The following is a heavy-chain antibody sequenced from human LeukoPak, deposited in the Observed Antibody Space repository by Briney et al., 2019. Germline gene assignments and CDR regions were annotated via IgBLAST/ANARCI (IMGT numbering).Heavy chain of an antibody. CDR3: ASTYYDILTGHSTGAFDI. CDR2: ISWNSGSI. V-gene: IGHV3-9*01. D-gene: IGHD3-9*01. Sequence: GRSLRLSCAASGFTFDDYAMHWVRQAPGKGLEWVSGISWNSGSIGYADSVKGRFTISRDNAKNSLYLQMNSLRAEDTALYYCASTYYDILTGHSTGAFDIWGQGTMVTVSS. CDR1: GFTFDDYA. J-gene: IGHJ3*02.